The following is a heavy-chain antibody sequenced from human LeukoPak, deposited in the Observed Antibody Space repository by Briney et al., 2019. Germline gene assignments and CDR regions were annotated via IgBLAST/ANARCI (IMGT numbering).Heavy chain of an antibody. D-gene: IGHD3-10*01. CDR1: GGSISSLSYY. V-gene: IGHV4-39*01. CDR2: IYYGGRT. Sequence: SETLSLTCSVSGGSISSLSYYWGWVRQPPGKGLEWIGSIYYGGRTYYNPSLKSRVTMPVDTSKNQFSLQLKSVTPEDTAVYYCARMVGLVSDFWGQGTLVTVSS. J-gene: IGHJ4*02. CDR3: ARMVGLVSDF.